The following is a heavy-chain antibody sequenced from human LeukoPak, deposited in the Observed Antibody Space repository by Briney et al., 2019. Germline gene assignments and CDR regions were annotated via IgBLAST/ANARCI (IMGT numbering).Heavy chain of an antibody. V-gene: IGHV3-53*01. CDR1: GFTVSSNY. D-gene: IGHD6-19*01. CDR3: ASPSSGQSFDI. J-gene: IGHJ3*02. Sequence: GGSLRLSCAVSGFTVSSNYMSWVRQAPGKGLEWVSVIYRGGNSYYADSVKGRFTISRDNSKNTLFLQMNSLRAEDTAVYYCASPSSGQSFDIWGQGTMVTVSS. CDR2: IYRGGNS.